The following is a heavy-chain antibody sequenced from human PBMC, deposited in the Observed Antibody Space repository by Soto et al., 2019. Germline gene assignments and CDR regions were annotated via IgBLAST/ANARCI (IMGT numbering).Heavy chain of an antibody. CDR2: IYYSGST. Sequence: QVQLQESGPGLVKPSQTLSLTCTVSGGSISSGDYYWSWIRQPPGKGLEWIGYIYYSGSTYYNPSLNSRVTISVDTSKNQFSLKLSSVTAADTAVYYCARAGCSGGSCYSYYYYGMDVWGQGTTVTVSS. CDR1: GGSISSGDYY. V-gene: IGHV4-30-4*01. D-gene: IGHD2-15*01. CDR3: ARAGCSGGSCYSYYYYGMDV. J-gene: IGHJ6*02.